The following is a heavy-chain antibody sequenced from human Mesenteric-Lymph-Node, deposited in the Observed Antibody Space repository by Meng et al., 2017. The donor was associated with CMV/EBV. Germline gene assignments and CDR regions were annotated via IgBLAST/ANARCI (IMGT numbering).Heavy chain of an antibody. D-gene: IGHD1-26*01. CDR1: GFYVSDNY. CDR2: IGRDGST. CDR3: ASSGGTTPLNFYYYGMDV. V-gene: IGHV3-53*01. Sequence: GESLKISCAASGFYVSDNYMSWVRQAPGRGLEWVSIIGRDGSTYNADSVKGRFIISRDNSKNTVDLQMDSLRDEDTAVYYCASSGGTTPLNFYYYGMDVWGQGTTVTVSS. J-gene: IGHJ6*02.